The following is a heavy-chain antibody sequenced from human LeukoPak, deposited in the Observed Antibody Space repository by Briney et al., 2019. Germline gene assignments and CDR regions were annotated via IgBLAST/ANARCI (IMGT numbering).Heavy chain of an antibody. Sequence: SETLSLTCTVSGGSINSYWSWIRQPAGKGLEWIGRISGSGTITYNPALQSRLSISTDTSKNQFSLRLSSVTAADTATYFCARGSYIISSGYYRPFDNWGQGIRVIVSS. CDR1: GGSINSY. V-gene: IGHV4-4*07. CDR3: ARGSYIISSGYYRPFDN. D-gene: IGHD3-3*01. J-gene: IGHJ4*02. CDR2: ISGSGTI.